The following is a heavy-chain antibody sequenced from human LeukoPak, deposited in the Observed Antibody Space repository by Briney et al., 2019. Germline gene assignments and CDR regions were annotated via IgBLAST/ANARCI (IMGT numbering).Heavy chain of an antibody. CDR1: GYTFTTYV. J-gene: IGHJ3*02. D-gene: IGHD6-6*01. CDR3: ARDRSSFSYAFDI. Sequence: ASVKVSCKASGYTFTTYVIHWVRQAPGQRIEWVGWISTYSDNRRYSPKFQGTVTITTDTSASTAYMELSSLRSEDTAVYYCARDRSSFSYAFDIWGQGTMVTVSS. V-gene: IGHV1-3*04. CDR2: ISTYSDNR.